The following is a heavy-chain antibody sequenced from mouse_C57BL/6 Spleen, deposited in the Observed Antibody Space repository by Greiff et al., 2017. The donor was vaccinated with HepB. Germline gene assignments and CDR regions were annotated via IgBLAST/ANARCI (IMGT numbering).Heavy chain of an antibody. V-gene: IGHV1-52*01. D-gene: IGHD2-5*01. J-gene: IGHJ3*01. CDR2: IDPSDSET. CDR1: GYTFTSYW. Sequence: QVQLQQPGAELVRPGSSVKLSCKASGYTFTSYWMHWVKQRPIQGLEWIGNIDPSDSETHYNQKFKDKATLTVDKSSSTAYMQRSSLTSEDSAVYYCASTGYSNFSWFAYWGQGTLVTVSA. CDR3: ASTGYSNFSWFAY.